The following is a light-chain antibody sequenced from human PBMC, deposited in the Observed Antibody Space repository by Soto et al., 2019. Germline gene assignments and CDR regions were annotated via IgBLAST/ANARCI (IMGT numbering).Light chain of an antibody. J-gene: IGKJ1*01. CDR1: QSISGW. V-gene: IGKV1-5*03. CDR3: QQYDGYSRT. CDR2: KAS. Sequence: DIQMTQSPSTLSASVGDRVTITCRASQSISGWLAWYQQRPGKAPKLMIYKASTLETGVPSRFSGSGSGTECTLTINNLQPDDVATYYCQQYDGYSRTLGQGTKVDIK.